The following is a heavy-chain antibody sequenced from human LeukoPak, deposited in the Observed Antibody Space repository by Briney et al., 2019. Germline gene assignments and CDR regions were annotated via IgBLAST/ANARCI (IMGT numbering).Heavy chain of an antibody. CDR3: ARSLAGYYLRPLDQ. Sequence: ASVKVSCKASRYTFTGYYIHWVRQAPGQGLEWMGWINSKSGATSYAQNFQGTVTMTRDTSTSTAYMELSSLRRDDTAVYYCARSLAGYYLRPLDQWGQGTLVTVSS. D-gene: IGHD3-9*01. J-gene: IGHJ4*02. V-gene: IGHV1-2*02. CDR2: INSKSGAT. CDR1: RYTFTGYY.